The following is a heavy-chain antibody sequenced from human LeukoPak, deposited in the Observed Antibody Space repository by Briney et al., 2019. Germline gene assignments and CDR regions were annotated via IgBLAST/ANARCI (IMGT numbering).Heavy chain of an antibody. CDR2: MYYDGST. J-gene: IGHJ5*01. V-gene: IGHV4-39*07. Sequence: SETLSLTCTVSGGSISSRSYSWVWIRQSPGKGLEWIGSMYYDGSTDYNSSLKSRVSMSVDTSKNQFSLKLTSVTAADTAVYFCAKGYTNGVNQEVWLDSWGQGTLVTVSS. CDR3: AKGYTNGVNQEVWLDS. D-gene: IGHD1-14*01. CDR1: GGSISSRSYS.